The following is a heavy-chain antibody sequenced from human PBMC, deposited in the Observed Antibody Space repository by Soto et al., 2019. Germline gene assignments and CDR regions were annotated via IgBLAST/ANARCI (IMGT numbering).Heavy chain of an antibody. CDR3: AGRIAARPGSGNYYDGMDV. V-gene: IGHV1-69*01. J-gene: IGHJ6*02. CDR2: IIPIFGTA. CDR1: GGTFSSYA. Sequence: QVQLVQSGAEVKKPGSSVKVSCKASGGTFSSYAISWVRQAPGQGLEWMGGIIPIFGTANYAQKFQGRVTITADESTSTAYMELSSLRSEDTAVYYCAGRIAARPGSGNYYDGMDVWGQGTTVTVSS. D-gene: IGHD6-6*01.